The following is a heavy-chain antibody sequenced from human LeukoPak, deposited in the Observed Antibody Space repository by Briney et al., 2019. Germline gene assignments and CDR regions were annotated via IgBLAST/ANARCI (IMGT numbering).Heavy chain of an antibody. J-gene: IGHJ5*02. Sequence: SETLSLTCTVSGGSISSSSYYWGWIRQPPGKGLEWIGYIYYSGSTNYNPSLKSRVTISVDTSKNQFSLKLSSVTAADTAVYYCARGVGGSNWFDPWGQGTLVTVSS. CDR2: IYYSGST. CDR3: ARGVGGSNWFDP. V-gene: IGHV4-61*05. CDR1: GGSISSSSYY.